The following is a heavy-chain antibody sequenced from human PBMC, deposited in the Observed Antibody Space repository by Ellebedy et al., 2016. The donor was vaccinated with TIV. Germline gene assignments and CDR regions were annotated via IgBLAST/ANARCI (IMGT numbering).Heavy chain of an antibody. CDR2: IHKSGST. D-gene: IGHD3-10*01. V-gene: IGHV4-39*07. CDR3: ATVPDFYGSGRFDS. Sequence: MPSETLSLTCSFSGDSFNNTPYYWGWIRQPPGKGLEWIGNIHKSGSTYYNPSLKSRVTMSLDTSTNQFSLRMSSVTAADTAVYYCATVPDFYGSGRFDSWGQGSLVTVSS. J-gene: IGHJ4*02. CDR1: GDSFNNTPYY.